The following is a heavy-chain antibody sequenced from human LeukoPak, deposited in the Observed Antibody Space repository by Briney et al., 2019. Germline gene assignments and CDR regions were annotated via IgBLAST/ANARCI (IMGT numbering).Heavy chain of an antibody. J-gene: IGHJ6*03. V-gene: IGHV3-53*01. D-gene: IGHD2-15*01. Sequence: PGGSLRLSCAASGFTFSSNYMSWVRQAPGKGLEWVSVIYSGGSTYYADSVKGRFTISRDNSKNTLYLQVNSLRAEDTAVYYCAKRDCSGGSCHKFDYYYYMDVWGKGTTVTVSS. CDR2: IYSGGST. CDR3: AKRDCSGGSCHKFDYYYYMDV. CDR1: GFTFSSNY.